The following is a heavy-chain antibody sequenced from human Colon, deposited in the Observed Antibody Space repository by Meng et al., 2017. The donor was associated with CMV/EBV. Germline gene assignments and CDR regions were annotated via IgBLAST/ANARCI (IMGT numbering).Heavy chain of an antibody. CDR2: INHSGST. D-gene: IGHD5-12*01. CDR3: ARGTMTAFGGYDFWFDP. Sequence: QVQLQQWGAGLLKPSETLSLTCAGYGGSFSGYYWSWIRQPPGKGLEWIGEINHSGSTNYNPSLKSRVTISVDTSKNQFSLKLSSVTAADTAVYYCARGTMTAFGGYDFWFDPWCQGTLVTVSS. V-gene: IGHV4-34*01. CDR1: GGSFSGYY. J-gene: IGHJ5*02.